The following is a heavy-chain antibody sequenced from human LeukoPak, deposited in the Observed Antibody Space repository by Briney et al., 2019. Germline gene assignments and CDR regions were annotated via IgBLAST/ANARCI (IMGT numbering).Heavy chain of an antibody. D-gene: IGHD3-3*01. CDR1: GFTFSSYG. V-gene: IGHV3-30*02. CDR3: AKDQDRMSVGVVNIRDRGFDY. Sequence: GGSLRLSCAASGFTFSSYGMHWVPQAPGKGLEWVAFIRYDGSNKYYADSVKGRFTISRDNSKSTLYMQLSSLRAEDTAVYYCAKDQDRMSVGVVNIRDRGFDYWGQGALVTASS. J-gene: IGHJ4*02. CDR2: IRYDGSNK.